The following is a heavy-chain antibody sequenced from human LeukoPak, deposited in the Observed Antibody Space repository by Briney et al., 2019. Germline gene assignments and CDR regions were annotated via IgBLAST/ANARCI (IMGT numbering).Heavy chain of an antibody. CDR2: FDPEDGET. D-gene: IGHD3-10*01. J-gene: IGHJ3*02. CDR1: GYTLTDLS. Sequence: GASVKVSCKVSGYTLTDLSMHWVRQAPGKGLEWMGGFDPEDGETIYAQKFQGRVTMTEDTSTDTAYMELSSLRSEDTAVYYCATRWGMVQGDDRSRDAFDIWGQGTMVTVSS. CDR3: ATRWGMVQGDDRSRDAFDI. V-gene: IGHV1-24*01.